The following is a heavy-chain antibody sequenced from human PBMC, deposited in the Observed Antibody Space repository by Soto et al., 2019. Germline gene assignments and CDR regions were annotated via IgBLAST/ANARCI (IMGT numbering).Heavy chain of an antibody. CDR1: GFTFSSYG. V-gene: IGHV3-30*03. Sequence: ESGGGVVQPGRSLRLSCAASGFTFSSYGMHWVRQAPGKGLEWVAVISYDGSNKYYADSVKGRFTISRDNSKNTLYLQMNSLRAEDTAVYYCAVWEGYFDYWGQGTLVTVSS. J-gene: IGHJ4*02. CDR2: ISYDGSNK. D-gene: IGHD3-16*01. CDR3: AVWEGYFDY.